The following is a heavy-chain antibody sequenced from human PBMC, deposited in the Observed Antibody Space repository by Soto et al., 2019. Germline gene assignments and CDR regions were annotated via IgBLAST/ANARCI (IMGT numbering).Heavy chain of an antibody. CDR3: ARDFSYCTRTNNLFGP. V-gene: IGHV4-59*01. J-gene: IGHJ5*02. D-gene: IGHD2-8*01. CDR2: IHYSGNT. CDR1: SASLGSYF. Sequence: PSETLSLTCSVSSASLGSYFWSWIRQPPGQGLEWIGNIHYSGNTNINPSLRSRVTMSADTSRNQFSLKLSSVTAADAAVYFCARDFSYCTRTNNLFGPSGQGTLVTVSS.